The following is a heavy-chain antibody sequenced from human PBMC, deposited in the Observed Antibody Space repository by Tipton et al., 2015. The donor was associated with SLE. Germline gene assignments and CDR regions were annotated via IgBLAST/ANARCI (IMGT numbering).Heavy chain of an antibody. J-gene: IGHJ6*03. CDR1: GFTFKNYG. D-gene: IGHD6-19*01. CDR2: IWYDGRSQ. V-gene: IGHV3-33*01. CDR3: VRESYSSGWCYMDV. Sequence: SLRLSCEASGFTFKNYGLHWVRQVPGKGLEWVAVIWYDGRSQYYGESVKGRFTISRDDSKSTLYLQMNSLRAEDTAVYYCVRESYSSGWCYMDVWGKGTTVSVSS.